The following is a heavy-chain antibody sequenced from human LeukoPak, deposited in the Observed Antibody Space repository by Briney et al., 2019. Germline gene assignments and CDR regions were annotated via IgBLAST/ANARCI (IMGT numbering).Heavy chain of an antibody. CDR2: IYHSGST. CDR1: GYSISSGYY. J-gene: IGHJ5*02. Sequence: SETLSLTCSVSGYSISSGYYWGWIRQPPGKGLEWIGSIYHSGSTYYNPSLKSRVTISVDTSKNQFSLKLSSVTAADTAVYYCARSWSGSYYNWFDPWGQGTLVTVSS. CDR3: ARSWSGSYYNWFDP. V-gene: IGHV4-38-2*02. D-gene: IGHD1-26*01.